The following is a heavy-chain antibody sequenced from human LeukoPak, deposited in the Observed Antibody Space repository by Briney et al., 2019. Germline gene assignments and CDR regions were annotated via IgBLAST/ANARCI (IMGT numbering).Heavy chain of an antibody. CDR2: ISASGLST. J-gene: IGHJ4*02. V-gene: IGHV3-23*01. D-gene: IGHD5-18*01. CDR1: GFVFGSYA. CDR3: VGVRYNYGLSAY. Sequence: PGGSLRLSCPVSGFVFGSYAMSWVRQAPGKGLEWVSAISASGLSTYYADSVKSRLTIPRDNSKNTLYLQMNSLRAEDTAIYFCVGVRYNYGLSAYWGQGTLVIVSS.